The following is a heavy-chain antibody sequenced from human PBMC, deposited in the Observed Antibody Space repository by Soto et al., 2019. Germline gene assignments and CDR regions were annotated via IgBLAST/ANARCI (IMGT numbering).Heavy chain of an antibody. J-gene: IGHJ4*02. CDR1: GLNFSDFY. CDR3: ASQRQGSRRKYCFHF. CDR2: ISGTGKTI. V-gene: IGHV3-11*01. Sequence: GGSLRLSCAASGLNFSDFYISWIRQAPGKGLEWVSFISGTGKTIYYAESVKGRFTISSDNAQNSLDLQMHSLSDEDPAISYFASQRQGSRRKYCFHFWGQGTMVTVSS. D-gene: IGHD6-25*01.